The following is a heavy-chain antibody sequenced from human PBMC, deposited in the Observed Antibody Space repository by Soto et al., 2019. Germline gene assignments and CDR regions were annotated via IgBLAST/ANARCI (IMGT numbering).Heavy chain of an antibody. CDR1: GGSVSSGSYY. J-gene: IGHJ6*02. Sequence: QVQLQESGPGLVKPSETLSLTCTVSGGSVSSGSYYWSWIRQPPGKGLEWIGYIYYSGSTNYNPPLKSRVTISVDTSKNQFSLKLSSVTAADTAVYYCARVNIVVVVAATDGMDVWGQGTTVTVSS. CDR2: IYYSGST. CDR3: ARVNIVVVVAATDGMDV. V-gene: IGHV4-61*01. D-gene: IGHD2-15*01.